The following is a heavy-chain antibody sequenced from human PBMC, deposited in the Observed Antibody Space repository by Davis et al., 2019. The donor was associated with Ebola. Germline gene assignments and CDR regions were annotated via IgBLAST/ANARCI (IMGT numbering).Heavy chain of an antibody. CDR3: ARITIFGVVMMDY. CDR1: GYTFTSYD. CDR2: ISAYNGNT. J-gene: IGHJ4*02. Sequence: ASVKVSCKASGYTFTSYDINWVRQATGQGLEWMGWISAYNGNTNYAQKLQGRVTMTTDTSTSTAYMELRSLRSDDTAVYYCARITIFGVVMMDYWGQGTLVTVSS. V-gene: IGHV1-18*01. D-gene: IGHD3-3*01.